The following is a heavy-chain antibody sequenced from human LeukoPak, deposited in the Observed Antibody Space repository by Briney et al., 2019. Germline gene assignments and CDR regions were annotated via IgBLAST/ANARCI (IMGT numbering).Heavy chain of an antibody. CDR3: ARGMLRGTIITGFDY. Sequence: ASVKVSCKASGYTFTSYYMHWVRQAPGQGLERMGVMDPSGGSTSYEQKFQGRITMTRDTSTSTVYMELSSLRSEDTAVYYCARGMLRGTIITGFDYWGQGTLVTVSS. V-gene: IGHV1-46*01. CDR2: MDPSGGST. CDR1: GYTFTSYY. D-gene: IGHD3-10*01. J-gene: IGHJ4*02.